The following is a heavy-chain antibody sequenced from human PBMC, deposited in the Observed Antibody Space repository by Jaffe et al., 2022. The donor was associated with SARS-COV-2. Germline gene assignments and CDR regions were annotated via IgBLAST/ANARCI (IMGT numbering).Heavy chain of an antibody. J-gene: IGHJ6*02. V-gene: IGHV4-61*02. Sequence: QVQLQESGPGLVKPSQTLSLTCSVSGGSISSGSYYWSWIRQSAGKGLEWIGRIYTSGYTNYNPSLKSRVTISGDTSKNQFSLKLTSVTAADTAVYYCAREYCNGASCSYYYYGLDVWGQGTTVTVSS. CDR2: IYTSGYT. CDR3: AREYCNGASCSYYYYGLDV. D-gene: IGHD2-15*01. CDR1: GGSISSGSYY.